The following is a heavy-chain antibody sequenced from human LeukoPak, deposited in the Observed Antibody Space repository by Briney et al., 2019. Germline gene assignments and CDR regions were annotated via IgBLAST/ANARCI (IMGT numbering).Heavy chain of an antibody. CDR2: VSGADGTT. Sequence: PGGSLRLSCAASGFTFSAYGMSWVRQSPRKGLEWVSGVSGADGTTYYADSVKGRFTISRDNAKNSLYLQMNSLRAEDTAVYYCARGSGYYGSGSYWDFDYWGQGTLVTVSS. V-gene: IGHV3-21*01. D-gene: IGHD3-10*01. CDR3: ARGSGYYGSGSYWDFDY. CDR1: GFTFSAYG. J-gene: IGHJ4*02.